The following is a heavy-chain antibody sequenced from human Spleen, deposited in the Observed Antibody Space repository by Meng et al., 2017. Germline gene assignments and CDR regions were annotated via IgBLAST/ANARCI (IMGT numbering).Heavy chain of an antibody. V-gene: IGHV3-7*01. J-gene: IGHJ3*02. CDR1: RFTFSRYW. CDR3: AREIIGAASAFDI. CDR2: IKEDGSDK. D-gene: IGHD2/OR15-2a*01. Sequence: GGPLRLSCAASRFTFSRYWMSWVRQAPGKGLKWVANIKEDGSDKNYVDSVKGRFTISRDNAKNSLFLQMNSLRAEDTAVYYCAREIIGAASAFDIWGQGTLVTVSS.